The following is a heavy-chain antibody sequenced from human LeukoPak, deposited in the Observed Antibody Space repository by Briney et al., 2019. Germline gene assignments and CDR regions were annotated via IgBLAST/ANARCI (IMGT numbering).Heavy chain of an antibody. CDR3: ARLRFLEWLPHPFDY. V-gene: IGHV4-39*07. CDR1: GGSISSYY. D-gene: IGHD3-3*01. CDR2: IYYRGST. Sequence: PSETLSLTCTVSGGSISSYYWGWIRQPPGKGLEWIGSIYYRGSTYYNPSLKSRVTISVDTSKNQFSLKLSSVTAADTAVYYCARLRFLEWLPHPFDYWGQGTLVTVSS. J-gene: IGHJ4*02.